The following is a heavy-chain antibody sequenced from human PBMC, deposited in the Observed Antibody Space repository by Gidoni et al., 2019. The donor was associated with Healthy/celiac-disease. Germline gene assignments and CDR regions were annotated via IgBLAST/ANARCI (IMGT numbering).Heavy chain of an antibody. J-gene: IGHJ4*02. V-gene: IGHV3-21*01. CDR3: AREGVRLGELSPDY. CDR1: GFTFSSYS. CDR2: ISSSSSYI. D-gene: IGHD3-16*02. Sequence: EVQLVESGGGMVKPGGSPRHPCAASGFTFSSYSLKWVRQAPGKGLEWVSSISSSSSYIYYADSVKGRFTISRDNAKNSLYLQMNSLRAEDTAVYYCAREGVRLGELSPDYWGQGTLVTVSS.